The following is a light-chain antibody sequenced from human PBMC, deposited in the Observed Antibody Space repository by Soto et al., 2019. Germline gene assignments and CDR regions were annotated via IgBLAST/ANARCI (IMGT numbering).Light chain of an antibody. Sequence: ALTQPASVSGSPGQSITISCTGTSSDVGGYNYVSWYQQHPGKAPKLMIYDVSNRPSGVSNRFSGSKSGNTASLTISGLQAEDEADYYCSSYTSSSTYVFGTGAKVTVL. CDR1: SSDVGGYNY. J-gene: IGLJ1*01. CDR2: DVS. V-gene: IGLV2-14*01. CDR3: SSYTSSSTYV.